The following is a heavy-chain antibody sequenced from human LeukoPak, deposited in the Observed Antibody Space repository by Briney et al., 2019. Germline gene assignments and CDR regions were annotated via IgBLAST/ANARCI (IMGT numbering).Heavy chain of an antibody. CDR1: GGSISSSSYY. CDR2: IYHSGST. Sequence: SETLSLTCTVSGGSISSSSYYWGWIRQPPGKGLEWIGSIYHSGSTYYNPSLKSRVTISVDTSKNQFSLKLSSVTAADTAVYYCARDRVGYGDQFGYWGQGTLVTVSS. V-gene: IGHV4-39*07. CDR3: ARDRVGYGDQFGY. J-gene: IGHJ4*02. D-gene: IGHD4-17*01.